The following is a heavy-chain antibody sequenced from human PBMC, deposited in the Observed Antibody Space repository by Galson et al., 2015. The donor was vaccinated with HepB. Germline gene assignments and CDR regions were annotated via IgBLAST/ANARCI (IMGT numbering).Heavy chain of an antibody. V-gene: IGHV1-24*01. CDR2: FDPEDGDT. CDR1: GYTVTELS. CDR3: SYRDMIRGVIMADY. D-gene: IGHD3-10*01. J-gene: IGHJ4*02. Sequence: SVKVSCKVSGYTVTELSMHWVRQAPGKGLEWMGGFDPEDGDTIYAQKFQGRVAMTEDTSTATAYMELSSLRSEDTAVYYCSYRDMIRGVIMADYWGQGTPVTVSS.